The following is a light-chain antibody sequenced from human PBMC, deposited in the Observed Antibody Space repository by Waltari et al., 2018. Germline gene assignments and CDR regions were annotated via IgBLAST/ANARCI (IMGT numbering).Light chain of an antibody. J-gene: IGLJ3*02. Sequence: QSALTQPASVSGSPGQSITLSCPGTSSDIGANNYVSWYRQHPGKAPKLILYHVTTRPSGVSNRFSGSKSGNTASLTISGLQAEDEADYFCSTYTITYTRVFGGGTKLTVL. CDR3: STYTITYTRV. CDR2: HVT. V-gene: IGLV2-14*01. CDR1: SSDIGANNY.